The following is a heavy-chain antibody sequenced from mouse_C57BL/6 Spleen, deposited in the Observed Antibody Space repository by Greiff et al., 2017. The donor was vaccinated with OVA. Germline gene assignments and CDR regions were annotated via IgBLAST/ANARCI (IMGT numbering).Heavy chain of an antibody. Sequence: VKLQQPGPDLVKPGASVKLSCKASGYTFTSYWMHWVKQRPGQGLEWFGNINPSNGGTTYTEKFKSKATLTVDKSSSTAYMQLSSLTSEDAAVYYCARGRDYDLRGYFDVWGTGTTVTVSS. J-gene: IGHJ1*03. CDR2: INPSNGGT. V-gene: IGHV1-53*01. CDR3: ARGRDYDLRGYFDV. CDR1: GYTFTSYW. D-gene: IGHD2-4*01.